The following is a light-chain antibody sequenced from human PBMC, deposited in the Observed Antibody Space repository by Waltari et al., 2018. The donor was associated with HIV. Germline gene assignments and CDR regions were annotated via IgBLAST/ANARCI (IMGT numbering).Light chain of an antibody. V-gene: IGLV1-44*01. Sequence: QSVLTQPPSASGTPGQRVTISCSGSSSNIGSNAVNWYQQLPGTAPKLLIYGKNQRPSGVPDRFSASKSGTSASLAISGLQSDDEADYYCAAWDDSLNDSYVFGPGTKVTVL. CDR2: GKN. CDR3: AAWDDSLNDSYV. CDR1: SSNIGSNA. J-gene: IGLJ1*01.